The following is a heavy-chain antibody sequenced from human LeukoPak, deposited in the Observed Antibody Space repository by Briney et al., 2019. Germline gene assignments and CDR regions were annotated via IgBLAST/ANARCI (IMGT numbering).Heavy chain of an antibody. J-gene: IGHJ4*02. D-gene: IGHD3-22*01. CDR2: IYYSGST. V-gene: IGHV4-61*08. Sequence: SQTLSLTCTVSGGSISSGGYSWSWIRQHPGKGLEWIGYIYYSGSTNYNPSLKSRVTISVDTSKNQFSLKLGSVTAADTAVYYCARDDSSGYYYFDNWGQGTLVAVSS. CDR3: ARDDSSGYYYFDN. CDR1: GGSISSGGYS.